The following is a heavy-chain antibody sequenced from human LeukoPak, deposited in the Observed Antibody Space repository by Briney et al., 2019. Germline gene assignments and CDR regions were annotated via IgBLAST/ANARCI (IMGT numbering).Heavy chain of an antibody. Sequence: GGSRRLSGSALGFTFTDYAMHWFGQAPGKELEYVSTISIDGGSKYYADFVKGRFSISRDNSKNTLHLQMSSLRAEDTAVYYCVKDREYSYDYWGQGTLVTVSS. D-gene: IGHD5-18*01. CDR3: VKDREYSYDY. CDR2: ISIDGGSK. J-gene: IGHJ4*02. V-gene: IGHV3-64D*06. CDR1: GFTFTDYA.